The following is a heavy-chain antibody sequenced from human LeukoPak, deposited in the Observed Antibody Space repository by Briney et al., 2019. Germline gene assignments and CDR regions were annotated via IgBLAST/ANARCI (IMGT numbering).Heavy chain of an antibody. CDR1: GFTFSSYS. CDR2: ISGTDSGT. V-gene: IGHV3-23*01. J-gene: IGHJ4*02. Sequence: GGSLRLSCAASGFTFSSYSMSWVRQAPGKGLQWVSGISGTDSGTYYTDSVKGRFTISRDNSKNTVYLQIDSLRAEDTAVYYCAKCMSGSGVCLNFDSWGQGILVTVSS. CDR3: AKCMSGSGVCLNFDS. D-gene: IGHD2-21*02.